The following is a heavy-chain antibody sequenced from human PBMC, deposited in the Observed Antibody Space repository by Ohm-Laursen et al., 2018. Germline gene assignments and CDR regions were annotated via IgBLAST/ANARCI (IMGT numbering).Heavy chain of an antibody. J-gene: IGHJ3*02. D-gene: IGHD5-12*01. CDR2: ISGSGGST. Sequence: GSLRLSCSASGFTFSSYAMNWVRQAPGKGLEWVSAISGSGGSTYYADSVKGRFTISRDNSKNTLYLQMNSLTAEDTAIYYCAKGSYDWDKDAFDIWGQGTMVTVSS. CDR1: GFTFSSYA. V-gene: IGHV3-23*01. CDR3: AKGSYDWDKDAFDI.